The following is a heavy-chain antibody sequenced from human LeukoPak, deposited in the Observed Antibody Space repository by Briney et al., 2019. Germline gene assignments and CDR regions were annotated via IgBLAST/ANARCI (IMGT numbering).Heavy chain of an antibody. CDR3: AKDKTGGYSYGPIHL. Sequence: PGRSLRLSCIASGFTFDDYAMHWVRQRPGKGLEWVSQISGHSGDIDYAGSVKGRFTISRDNAKNSLHLQMNSLTPEDTAFYYCAKDKTGGYSYGPIHLWGQGTLVTVSS. CDR2: ISGHSGDI. CDR1: GFTFDDYA. D-gene: IGHD5-18*01. V-gene: IGHV3-9*01. J-gene: IGHJ5*02.